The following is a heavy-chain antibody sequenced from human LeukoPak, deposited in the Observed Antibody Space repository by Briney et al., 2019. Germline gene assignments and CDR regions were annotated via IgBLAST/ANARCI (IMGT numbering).Heavy chain of an antibody. CDR3: VGRLDTRARLFDY. CDR2: FDAEDGDK. J-gene: IGHJ4*02. D-gene: IGHD5-18*01. Sequence: EASVKVSCKVSGHSLIALSLNWVRQAPGKGLEWIGSFDAEDGDKIYAQRLQGRISMTEDTSTDTAYMELSGLRSEDTAVYYCVGRLDTRARLFDYWGQGTLVTVSS. V-gene: IGHV1-24*01. CDR1: GHSLIALS.